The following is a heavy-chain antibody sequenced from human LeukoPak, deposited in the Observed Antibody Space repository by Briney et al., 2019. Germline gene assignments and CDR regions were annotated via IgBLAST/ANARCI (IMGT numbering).Heavy chain of an antibody. D-gene: IGHD4-17*01. CDR1: GFTFRTHE. CDR3: AREAGDYGDYFDY. J-gene: IGHJ4*02. V-gene: IGHV3-48*03. CDR2: ISSSGTTT. Sequence: PGGSLRLSCAASGFTFRTHEMNWVRQAPGKGLEWVSCISSSGTTTYYADSMKGRFTISRDNAKNSLYLQMNSLRAEDTAVYYCAREAGDYGDYFDYWGQGMLVTVSS.